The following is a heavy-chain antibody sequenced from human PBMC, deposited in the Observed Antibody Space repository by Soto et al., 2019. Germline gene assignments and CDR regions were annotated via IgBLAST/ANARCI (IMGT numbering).Heavy chain of an antibody. CDR2: ISSDESNK. J-gene: IGHJ4*02. CDR3: VGGYFFGDY. D-gene: IGHD6-25*01. Sequence: QVQLVESGVGVVQPGRSLRLSCAASGFSFRTYGMHWVRQAPGKGLEWVAVISSDESNKYYADSVKGRFTISRDNSKNTLYLQMNSLRAEDTAAYYCVGGYFFGDYWGQGTLVIVSS. V-gene: IGHV3-30*03. CDR1: GFSFRTYG.